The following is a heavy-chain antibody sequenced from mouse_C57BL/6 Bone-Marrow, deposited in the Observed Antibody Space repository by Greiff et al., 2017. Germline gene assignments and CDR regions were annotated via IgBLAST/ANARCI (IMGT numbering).Heavy chain of an antibody. D-gene: IGHD1-1*01. CDR1: GYTFTSYW. J-gene: IGHJ2*01. V-gene: IGHV1-61*01. CDR2: IYPSDSET. Sequence: QVQLQQPGAELVRPGSSVKLSCKASGYTFTSYWMDWVKQRPGQGLEWIGNIYPSDSETHYNQQFKDKATLTVDKSSSTACMQLSSLTSEDSAVYYGARRGYYGSSSDYWGQGTTLTVSS. CDR3: ARRGYYGSSSDY.